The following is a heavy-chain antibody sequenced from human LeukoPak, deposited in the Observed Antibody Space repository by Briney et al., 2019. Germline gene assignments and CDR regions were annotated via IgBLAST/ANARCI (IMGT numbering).Heavy chain of an antibody. CDR2: ISVSGGTT. V-gene: IGHV3-23*01. CDR1: GFTFSHYA. CDR3: AKDQGYYDSSGYPDYYYMDV. Sequence: GGSLRLSCAASGFTFSHYAMGWVRQAPGKGLEWVSDISVSGGTTYYADSVKGRFIISRDNSKNTLYLQMNSLRAEDTAVYYCAKDQGYYDSSGYPDYYYMDVWGKGTTVTVSS. D-gene: IGHD3-22*01. J-gene: IGHJ6*03.